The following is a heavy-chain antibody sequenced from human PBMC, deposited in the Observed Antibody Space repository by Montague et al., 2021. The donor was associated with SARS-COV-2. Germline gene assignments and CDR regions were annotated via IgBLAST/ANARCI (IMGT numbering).Heavy chain of an antibody. J-gene: IGHJ4*02. D-gene: IGHD3-10*01. V-gene: IGHV3-23*01. CDR3: LNYHGSGSYGDF. CDR2: INASAMRT. CDR1: GFTFSTYG. Sequence: SLRLSCAASGFTFSTYGMTWVRQAPGKGLEWVSSINASAMRTHYPDSVKGRFTISRDNSKNTLYLQMSSLRAEDTAVYFCLNYHGSGSYGDFWGQGTLVTVSP.